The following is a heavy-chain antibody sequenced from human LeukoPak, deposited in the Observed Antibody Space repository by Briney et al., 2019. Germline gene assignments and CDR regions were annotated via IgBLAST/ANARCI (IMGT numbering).Heavy chain of an antibody. D-gene: IGHD6-19*01. CDR3: ATLGQYSSGWYFDY. V-gene: IGHV3-30*02. J-gene: IGHJ4*02. Sequence: GGSLRLSCAASGFTFSSYGMHWVRQAPGKGLEWVAFIRYDGSNKYYADSVKGLFTISRDNSKNTLYLQMNSLRAEDTAVYYCATLGQYSSGWYFDYWGQGTLVTVSS. CDR1: GFTFSSYG. CDR2: IRYDGSNK.